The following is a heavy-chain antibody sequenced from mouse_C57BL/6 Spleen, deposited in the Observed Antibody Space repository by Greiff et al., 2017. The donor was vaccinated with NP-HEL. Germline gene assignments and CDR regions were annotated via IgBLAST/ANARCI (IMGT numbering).Heavy chain of an antibody. CDR2: IRSKSNNYAT. CDR1: GFSFNTYA. J-gene: IGHJ2*01. Sequence: EVQLVESGGGLVQPKGSLKLSCAASGFSFNTYAMNWVRQAPGKGLEWVARIRSKSNNYATYYADSVKDRFTISRDDSESMLYLQMNNLKTEDTAMYYCVRQGDDYDGGYFDYWGQGTTLTVSS. D-gene: IGHD2-4*01. V-gene: IGHV10-1*01. CDR3: VRQGDDYDGGYFDY.